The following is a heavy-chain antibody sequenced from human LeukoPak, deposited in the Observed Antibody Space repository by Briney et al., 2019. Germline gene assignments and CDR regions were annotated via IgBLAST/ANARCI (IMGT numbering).Heavy chain of an antibody. CDR1: GFTFSSYA. CDR2: ISYDGSNK. J-gene: IGHJ5*02. Sequence: GGSLGLSCAASGFTFSSYAMHWVRQAPGKGLEWVAVISYDGSNKYYADSVKGRFTISRDNSKNTLYLQMNSLRAEDTAVYYCATVTAGWFDPWGQGTLVTVSS. D-gene: IGHD4-11*01. CDR3: ATVTAGWFDP. V-gene: IGHV3-30*04.